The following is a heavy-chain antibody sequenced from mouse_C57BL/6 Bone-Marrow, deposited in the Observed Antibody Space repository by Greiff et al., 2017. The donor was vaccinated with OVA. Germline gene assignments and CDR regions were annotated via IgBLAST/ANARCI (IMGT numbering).Heavy chain of an antibody. D-gene: IGHD2-2*01. V-gene: IGHV1-53*01. CDR2: INTSNGGT. J-gene: IGHJ2*01. CDR1: GYTFTSYW. CDR3: ARGLRRGDYFDY. Sequence: QVQLQQPGTDLVKPGASVKLSCKASGYTFTSYWMYWVQQRPGQGLEWIGYINTSNGGTNYTEKFKSRVTLTVDKSSSTAYMQLSSLTTEDSAVYYCARGLRRGDYFDYWGQGTTLTVSS.